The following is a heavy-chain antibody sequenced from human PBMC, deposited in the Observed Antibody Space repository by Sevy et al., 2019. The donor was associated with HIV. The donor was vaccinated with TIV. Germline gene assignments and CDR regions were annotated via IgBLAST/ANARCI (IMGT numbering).Heavy chain of an antibody. CDR2: INPNSGGT. V-gene: IGHV1-2*02. CDR3: ARDRAYSSYPRAY. Sequence: ASLKVSCKASGYTFTGYYMHWVRQAPGQGLEWMGWINPNSGGTNYAQKFQGRVTMTRDTSISTAYMELSRLRSDDTAVYYCARDRAYSSYPRAYWGQGTLVTVSS. J-gene: IGHJ4*02. CDR1: GYTFTGYY. D-gene: IGHD6-6*01.